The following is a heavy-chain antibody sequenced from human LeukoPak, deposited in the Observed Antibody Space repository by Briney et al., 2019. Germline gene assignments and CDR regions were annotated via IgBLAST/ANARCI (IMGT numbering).Heavy chain of an antibody. V-gene: IGHV4-59*01. Sequence: SETLSLTCTVSGGSISSYYWTWIRQPPGKGLEWIGYVYYSGSTNYNPSLKSRLTISVDTSKNEFSLKLNSVTAADTAVYYCARGASGWYGGGNYFYYYMDVWGKGTSVTISS. D-gene: IGHD6-19*01. CDR1: GGSISSYY. CDR3: ARGASGWYGGGNYFYYYMDV. CDR2: VYYSGST. J-gene: IGHJ6*03.